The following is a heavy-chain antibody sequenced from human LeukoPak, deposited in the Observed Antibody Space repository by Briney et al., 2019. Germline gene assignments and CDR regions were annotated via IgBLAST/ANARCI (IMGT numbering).Heavy chain of an antibody. D-gene: IGHD6-25*01. Sequence: SETLSLTCAVYGGSFSGYYWSWIRQPPGKGLEWIGEINHSGSTNYNPSLKSRVTISVDTSKNQFSLKLSSVTATDTAVYYCARGRAATSHYYYYGMDVWGQGTTVTVSS. CDR1: GGSFSGYY. J-gene: IGHJ6*02. CDR2: INHSGST. V-gene: IGHV4-34*01. CDR3: ARGRAATSHYYYYGMDV.